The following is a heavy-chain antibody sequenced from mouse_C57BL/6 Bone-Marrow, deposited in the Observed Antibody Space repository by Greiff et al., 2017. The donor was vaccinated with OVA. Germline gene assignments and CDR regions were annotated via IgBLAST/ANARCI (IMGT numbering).Heavy chain of an antibody. V-gene: IGHV1-19*01. J-gene: IGHJ4*01. CDR2: INPYNGGT. CDR3: ARCCLGGRYAMDY. Sequence: VQLQQSGPVLVKPGASVKMSCKASGYTFTDYYMNWVKQSHGKSLEWIGVINPYNGGTSYNQKFKGKATLTVDKSSSTAYMELNSLTSEDSAVYYCARCCLGGRYAMDYWGQGTSVTVSS. CDR1: GYTFTDYY.